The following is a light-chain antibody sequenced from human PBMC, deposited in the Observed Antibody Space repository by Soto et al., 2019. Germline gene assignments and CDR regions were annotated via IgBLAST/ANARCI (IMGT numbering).Light chain of an antibody. CDR1: QGISSW. V-gene: IGKV1-5*01. Sequence: DIQMTQSPSTLSASVGDRVTITCRASQGISSWLAWYQQKPGKAPKLLIYDASSLESGVPSKFSGSGSGTEFTLTISSLQPDDFATYYCQQYNSYWTFGQGTNVDTK. CDR3: QQYNSYWT. J-gene: IGKJ1*01. CDR2: DAS.